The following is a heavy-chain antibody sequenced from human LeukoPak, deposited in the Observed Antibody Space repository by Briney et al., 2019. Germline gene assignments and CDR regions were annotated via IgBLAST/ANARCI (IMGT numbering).Heavy chain of an antibody. CDR3: ARAARGVISYYFDY. Sequence: PSETQSLTCTVSGGSISSYYWSWIRQPPGKGLEWIGYIYYSRSTNYNPSLKSRVTISVDTSKNQFSLKLSSVTAADTAVYYCARAARGVISYYFDYWGQGTLVTVSS. D-gene: IGHD3-10*01. V-gene: IGHV4-59*01. CDR2: IYYSRST. CDR1: GGSISSYY. J-gene: IGHJ4*02.